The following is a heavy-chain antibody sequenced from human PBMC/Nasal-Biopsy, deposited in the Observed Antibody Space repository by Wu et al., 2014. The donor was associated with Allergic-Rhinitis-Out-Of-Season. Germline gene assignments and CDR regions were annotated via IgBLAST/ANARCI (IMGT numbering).Heavy chain of an antibody. Sequence: NIKQDGSEKYYVDSVKGRFTISRDNAKNSLYLQMNSLRAEDTAVYYCAKEVTTRPNDAFDIWGQGTMVTVSS. J-gene: IGHJ3*02. D-gene: IGHD4-17*01. CDR3: AKEVTTRPNDAFDI. CDR2: IKQDGSEK. V-gene: IGHV3-7*03.